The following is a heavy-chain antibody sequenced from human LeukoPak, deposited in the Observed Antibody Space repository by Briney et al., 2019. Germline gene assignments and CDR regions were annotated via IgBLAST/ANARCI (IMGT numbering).Heavy chain of an antibody. D-gene: IGHD3-22*01. Sequence: GGSLRLSCAASGFTFSNAWMSWVRQAPGKGLEWVGRIKSKTDGGTTDYAAPVKGRFTISRDDSKNTLYLQMNSLKTEDTAVYYCTTNSLSYYDSSGYFTPDYWGQGTLVTVSS. CDR3: TTNSLSYYDSSGYFTPDY. J-gene: IGHJ4*02. CDR2: IKSKTDGGTT. CDR1: GFTFSNAW. V-gene: IGHV3-15*01.